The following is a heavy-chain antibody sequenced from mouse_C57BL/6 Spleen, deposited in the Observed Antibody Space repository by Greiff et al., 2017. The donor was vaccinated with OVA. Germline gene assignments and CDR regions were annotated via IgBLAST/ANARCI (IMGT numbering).Heavy chain of an antibody. Sequence: VQLQQSGPELVKPGASVKISCKASGYAFSSSWMNWVKQRPGKGLEWIGRIYPGDGDTNYNGKFKGKATLTADKSSSTAYMQLSSLTSEDSAVYFCARERDGDWFAYWGQGTLVTVSA. CDR3: ARERDGDWFAY. CDR1: GYAFSSSW. CDR2: IYPGDGDT. J-gene: IGHJ3*01. V-gene: IGHV1-82*01. D-gene: IGHD3-3*01.